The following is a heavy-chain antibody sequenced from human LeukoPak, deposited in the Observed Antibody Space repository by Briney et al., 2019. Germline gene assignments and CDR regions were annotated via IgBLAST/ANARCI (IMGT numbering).Heavy chain of an antibody. Sequence: SETLSLTCTVSGGSISSSSYYWGWIRQPPGKGLEWIGSIYYSGSTYYNPSLKSRVTISVDTSKNQFSLKLSSVTAADTAVYYCARASDTAMVTISLDDAFDIWGQGTMVTVSS. D-gene: IGHD5-18*01. CDR3: ARASDTAMVTISLDDAFDI. J-gene: IGHJ3*02. CDR1: GGSISSSSYY. CDR2: IYYSGST. V-gene: IGHV4-39*01.